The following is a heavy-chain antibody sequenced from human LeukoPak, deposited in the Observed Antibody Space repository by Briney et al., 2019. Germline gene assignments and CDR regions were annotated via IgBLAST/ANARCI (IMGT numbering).Heavy chain of an antibody. V-gene: IGHV3-23*01. Sequence: PGGSLRLSCAASGFTFSGYAMSWVRQAPGKELEWVSAISGSGGSTYYADSVKGRFTISRDNSKNTLYLQMNSLRAEDTAVYYCANSPLGWAGVFGYWGQGTLVTVSS. J-gene: IGHJ4*02. CDR3: ANSPLGWAGVFGY. CDR2: ISGSGGST. CDR1: GFTFSGYA. D-gene: IGHD2-15*01.